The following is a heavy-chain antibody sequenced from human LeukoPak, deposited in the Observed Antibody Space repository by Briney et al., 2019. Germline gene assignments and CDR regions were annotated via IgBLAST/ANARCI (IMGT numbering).Heavy chain of an antibody. V-gene: IGHV4-39*07. J-gene: IGHJ4*02. Sequence: SETLSLTCTVSGGSISSSSYYWGWIRQPPGKGLEWIGSIYYSGSTYYNPSLKSRVTISVDTSKNQFSLKLSSVTAADTAVYYCARVGIRYSSSWYGRPRGYFDYWGQGTLVTVSS. CDR1: GGSISSSSYY. D-gene: IGHD6-13*01. CDR3: ARVGIRYSSSWYGRPRGYFDY. CDR2: IYYSGST.